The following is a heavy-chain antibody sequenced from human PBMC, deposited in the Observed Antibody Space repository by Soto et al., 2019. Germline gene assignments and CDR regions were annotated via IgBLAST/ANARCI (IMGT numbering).Heavy chain of an antibody. J-gene: IGHJ6*02. CDR2: IYPGDSDT. D-gene: IGHD2-2*01. CDR3: ARHNRYCSSTSCPKRYYYYGMDV. Sequence: SGYSVNICCLRSVHQMPGKGLEWMGIIYPGDSDTRYSPSFQGQVTISADKSISTAYLQWSSLKASDTAMYYCARHNRYCSSTSCPKRYYYYGMDVWGQGTTVTVSS. V-gene: IGHV5-51*07. CDR1: GYSVNICC.